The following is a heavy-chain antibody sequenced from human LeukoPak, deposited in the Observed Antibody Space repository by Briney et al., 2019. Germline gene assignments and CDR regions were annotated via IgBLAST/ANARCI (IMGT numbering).Heavy chain of an antibody. V-gene: IGHV3-23*01. D-gene: IGHD4-23*01. J-gene: IGHJ2*01. CDR1: GFTFSSYA. CDR2: ISGSAITT. CDR3: AKNNDYGGSYWYFDL. Sequence: GGSLRLSCAASGFTFSSYAMSWVRQAPGKGLEWVSSISGSAITTYYAESVKGRFTISRDSSKNTLYLQMSSLRDEDTAVYYCAKNNDYGGSYWYFDLWGRGTLVTVSS.